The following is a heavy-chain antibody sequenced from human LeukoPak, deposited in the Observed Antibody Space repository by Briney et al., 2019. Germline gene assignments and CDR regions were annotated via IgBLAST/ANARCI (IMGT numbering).Heavy chain of an antibody. Sequence: GGSLRLSCAASGFTFSNHGMHWVRQAPGKGLEWVAFIRYDGSSKFYVESVKGQFTISRDNSKNTLYLRTNSLRAEDTAIYYCAKRIVVVVAATYYWGQGTLVTVSS. CDR2: IRYDGSSK. CDR3: AKRIVVVVAATYY. D-gene: IGHD2-15*01. CDR1: GFTFSNHG. V-gene: IGHV3-30*02. J-gene: IGHJ4*02.